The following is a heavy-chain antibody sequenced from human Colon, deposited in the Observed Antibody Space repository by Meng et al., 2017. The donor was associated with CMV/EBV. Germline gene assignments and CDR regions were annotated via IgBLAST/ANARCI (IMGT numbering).Heavy chain of an antibody. D-gene: IGHD2-2*01. V-gene: IGHV4-34*01. Sequence: QVQFKQWGAGLLKPSETLSLTCAGYGESFSGYYWTWIRQPPGRGLEWIGESYYTGSTNYSPSLKSRVTISLDTSKNQFSLKLNSVTAADTAVYYCARATKSSCWEVLDYWGHGTLVTVSS. CDR2: SYYTGST. CDR3: ARATKSSCWEVLDY. CDR1: GESFSGYY. J-gene: IGHJ4*01.